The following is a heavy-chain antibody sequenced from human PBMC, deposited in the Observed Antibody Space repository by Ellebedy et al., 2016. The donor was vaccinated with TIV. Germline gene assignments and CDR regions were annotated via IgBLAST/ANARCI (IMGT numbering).Heavy chain of an antibody. V-gene: IGHV1-24*01. CDR2: FDSEEGEI. D-gene: IGHD3-10*01. CDR1: GYTFTSYG. CDR3: ATLSSYGSGSSPIRYYYYMDV. J-gene: IGHJ6*03. Sequence: ASVKVSCXASGYTFTSYGISWVRQAPGKGLEWMGGFDSEEGEIIYAQKFQGRVTLTEDTSTDTAYMELSSLRSEDTAMYYCATLSSYGSGSSPIRYYYYMDVWGKGTTVTVSS.